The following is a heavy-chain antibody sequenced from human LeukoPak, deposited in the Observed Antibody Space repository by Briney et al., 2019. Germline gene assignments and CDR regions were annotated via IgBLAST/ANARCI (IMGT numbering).Heavy chain of an antibody. Sequence: ASVKVSCKASGYTFTSYGISWVRQAPEQGLEWMGWISAYNGNTNYAQKLQGRVTMTTDTSTSTAYMELRSLRSDDTAVYYCARDRGNYYGSGSYYKIPEGAFDIWGQGTMVTVPS. CDR2: ISAYNGNT. V-gene: IGHV1-18*01. D-gene: IGHD3-10*01. CDR3: ARDRGNYYGSGSYYKIPEGAFDI. J-gene: IGHJ3*02. CDR1: GYTFTSYG.